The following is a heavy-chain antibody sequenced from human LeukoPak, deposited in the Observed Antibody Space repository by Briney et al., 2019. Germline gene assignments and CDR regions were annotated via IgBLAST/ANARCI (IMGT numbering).Heavy chain of an antibody. CDR3: AGGTGLLTTV. CDR2: IKQDGSVE. D-gene: IGHD4-11*01. CDR1: LFTFSDYW. V-gene: IGHV3-7*01. Sequence: GGSLRLSCTASLFTFSDYWMNWVRQAPGKGLEWVANIKQDGSVEKYVDSVKGRFTISRDNAKNSLYLQMNSLRAEDTAIYYCAGGTGLLTTVWGQGTLVTVAS. J-gene: IGHJ4*02.